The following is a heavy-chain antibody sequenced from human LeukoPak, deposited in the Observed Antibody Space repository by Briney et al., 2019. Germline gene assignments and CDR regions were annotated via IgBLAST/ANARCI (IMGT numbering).Heavy chain of an antibody. CDR2: INTDGSGT. CDR1: GFTFSRYW. CDR3: ARDGLAAARDY. V-gene: IGHV3-74*01. D-gene: IGHD6-13*01. J-gene: IGHJ4*02. Sequence: PGGSLRLSCAASGFTFSRYWMHWVRQAPGKGLGWVSRINTDGSGTSYADSVKGRFTIPRDNAKNTLYLQMNSLRAEDTAVYYCARDGLAAARDYWGQGTLVTVSS.